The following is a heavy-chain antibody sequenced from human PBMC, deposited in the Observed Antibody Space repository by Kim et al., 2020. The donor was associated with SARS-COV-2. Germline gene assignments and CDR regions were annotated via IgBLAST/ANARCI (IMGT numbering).Heavy chain of an antibody. D-gene: IGHD3-10*01. CDR2: ISGTGFTI. CDR1: GFTFSDYS. CDR3: ARDAATHLKWFGEFDS. Sequence: GGSLRLSCAASGFTFSDYSMNWVRQAPGKGPEWISYISGTGFTIFYADSAQGRFTISRDNAENSLFLEINSLRAEDTAVYFCARDAATHLKWFGEFDSWGQGTLVTVSS. J-gene: IGHJ4*02. V-gene: IGHV3-48*04.